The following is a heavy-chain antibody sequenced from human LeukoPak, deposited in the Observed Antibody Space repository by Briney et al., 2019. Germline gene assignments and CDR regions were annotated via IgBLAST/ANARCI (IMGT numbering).Heavy chain of an antibody. D-gene: IGHD3-9*01. CDR2: MNPNSGNT. J-gene: IGHJ6*02. CDR1: GYTFTSYD. V-gene: IGHV1-8*01. Sequence: ASVKVSCKASGYTFTSYDINWVRQPTGQGLEWMGWMNPNSGNTGYAQKFQGRVTMTRNTSMSTAYMELSSPRSEDTAVYYCARVARVNYDLLTGYYIGYYYYGMDVWGQGTTVTLSS. CDR3: ARVARVNYDLLTGYYIGYYYYGMDV.